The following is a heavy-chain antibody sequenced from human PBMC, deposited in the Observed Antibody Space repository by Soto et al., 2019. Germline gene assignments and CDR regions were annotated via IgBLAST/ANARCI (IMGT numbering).Heavy chain of an antibody. V-gene: IGHV3-21*01. CDR3: ARDNARGDYSIDY. CDR1: GFTFSSYS. J-gene: IGHJ4*02. D-gene: IGHD4-17*01. CDR2: ISSSSSYI. Sequence: EVQLVESGGGLVKPGGSLRLSCAASGFTFSSYSMNWVRQAPGKGLEWVSSISSSSSYIYYADSVKGRFTISRDNPKNSLYLQMNSLRAEDTAVYYCARDNARGDYSIDYWGQGTLVTVSS.